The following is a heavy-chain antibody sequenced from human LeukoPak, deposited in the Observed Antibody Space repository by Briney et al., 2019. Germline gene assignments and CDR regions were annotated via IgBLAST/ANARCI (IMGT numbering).Heavy chain of an antibody. CDR2: ISYDGSNK. CDR3: AKDAIFGVVLTYGMDV. D-gene: IGHD3-3*01. J-gene: IGHJ6*02. V-gene: IGHV3-30*18. Sequence: RRLGGGPGWSCSRCGMRWVRHDSEKGLEWVAVISYDGSNKYYADSVKGRFTISRDNSKNTLYLQMNSLRAEDTAVYFCAKDAIFGVVLTYGMDVWGQGTTVTVSS. CDR1: GWSCSRCG.